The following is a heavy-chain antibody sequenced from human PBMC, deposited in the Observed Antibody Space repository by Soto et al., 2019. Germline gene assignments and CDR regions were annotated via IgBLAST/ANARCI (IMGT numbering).Heavy chain of an antibody. CDR1: GFTFTSSA. CDR2: IVVGSGNT. Sequence: GASVKVSCKASGFTFTSSAMQWVRQARGQRLEWIGWIVVGSGNTNYAQKFQERVTITRDMSTSTAYMELSSLRSEDTAVYYCAADPTNDYGDYAFDYWGQGTLVTVSS. D-gene: IGHD4-17*01. J-gene: IGHJ4*02. CDR3: AADPTNDYGDYAFDY. V-gene: IGHV1-58*02.